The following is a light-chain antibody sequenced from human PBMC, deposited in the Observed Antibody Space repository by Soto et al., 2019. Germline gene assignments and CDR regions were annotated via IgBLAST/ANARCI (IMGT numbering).Light chain of an antibody. CDR3: QQSYT. CDR2: AAS. Sequence: DIQMTQSPSSLSASVGDRVTSTCRASQSISSYLNWYQQKPGKAPKLLIYAASSLQSGVPSRFSGSGSGTDFTLTISSLQPEDFATYYCQQSYTFGQGTRLEIK. J-gene: IGKJ5*01. V-gene: IGKV1-39*01. CDR1: QSISSY.